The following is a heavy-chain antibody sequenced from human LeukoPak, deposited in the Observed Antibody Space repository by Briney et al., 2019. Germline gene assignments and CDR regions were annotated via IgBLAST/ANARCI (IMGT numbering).Heavy chain of an antibody. CDR3: ARESRGYADY. D-gene: IGHD3-3*01. J-gene: IGHJ4*02. Sequence: SETLSLTCTVSGGSISSYYWSWIRQPPGKGLEWIGYIYYSGSTNYNPSLKSRVTISVDTSKNQFSLKLSSVTAANTAVYYCARESRGYADYWGQGTLVTVSS. CDR2: IYYSGST. V-gene: IGHV4-59*01. CDR1: GGSISSYY.